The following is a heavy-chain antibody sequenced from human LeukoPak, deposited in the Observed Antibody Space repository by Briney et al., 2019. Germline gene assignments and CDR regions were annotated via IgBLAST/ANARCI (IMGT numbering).Heavy chain of an antibody. V-gene: IGHV4-38-2*02. CDR2: IYHSGST. CDR1: GYSISSGYY. CDR3: ARADPTAIAFDY. J-gene: IGHJ4*02. Sequence: SETLSLTCTVSGYSISSGYYWGWIRQPPGKGLEWIGSIYHSGSTYYNPSPKSRVTISVDTSKNQFSLKLSSVTAADTAVYYCARADPTAIAFDYWGQGTLVTVSS. D-gene: IGHD1-14*01.